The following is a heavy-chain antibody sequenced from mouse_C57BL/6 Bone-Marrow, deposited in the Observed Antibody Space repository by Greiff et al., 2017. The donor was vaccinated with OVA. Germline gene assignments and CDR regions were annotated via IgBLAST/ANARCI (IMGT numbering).Heavy chain of an antibody. D-gene: IGHD2-3*01. Sequence: DVKLVESGGGLVQPKGSLKLSCAASGFSFNTYAMNWVRQAPGKGLEWVARIRSKSNNYATYYADSVKDRFTISRDDSESMLYLQMNNLKTEDTAMYYCVRPYYDGWPYYAMDYWGQGTSVTVSS. CDR3: VRPYYDGWPYYAMDY. CDR2: IRSKSNNYAT. J-gene: IGHJ4*01. V-gene: IGHV10-1*01. CDR1: GFSFNTYA.